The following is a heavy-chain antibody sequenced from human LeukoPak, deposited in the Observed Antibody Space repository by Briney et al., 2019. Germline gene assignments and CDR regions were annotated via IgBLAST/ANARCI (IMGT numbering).Heavy chain of an antibody. V-gene: IGHV3-23*01. D-gene: IGHD1-1*01. Sequence: GGSLRLSYAASGFTFNNYAVSWVRQAPGKGLDWVSGISASGAKTYYADSVKGRFTISRDNSRNTLYLQMTSLRVEDTAVYYCSKDPVQHGNGLYWFDPWGQGTVVTVSS. CDR1: GFTFNNYA. CDR3: SKDPVQHGNGLYWFDP. J-gene: IGHJ5*02. CDR2: ISASGAKT.